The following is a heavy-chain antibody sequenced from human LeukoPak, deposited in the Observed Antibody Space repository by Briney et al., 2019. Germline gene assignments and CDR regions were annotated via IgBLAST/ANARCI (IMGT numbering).Heavy chain of an antibody. Sequence: PSETLSLTCTVSGGSISSGGYYWSWIRQHPGKGLEWIGFIYYSGSTYYNPSLKSRVTFSVDTSKNQFSLKLSSVNAADTAVYYCARVVYDYIWGSYRFDYWGQGTLVTVSS. CDR3: ARVVYDYIWGSYRFDY. J-gene: IGHJ4*02. V-gene: IGHV4-31*03. CDR1: GGSISSGGYY. D-gene: IGHD3-16*02. CDR2: IYYSGST.